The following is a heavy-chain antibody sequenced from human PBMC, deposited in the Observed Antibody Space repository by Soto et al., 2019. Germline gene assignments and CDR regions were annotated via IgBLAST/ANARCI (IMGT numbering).Heavy chain of an antibody. J-gene: IGHJ4*02. Sequence: EVQLVEPGGGLVQPGGSLRLSCAASGFTFSIYWMHWVRQAPGKGLVWVSRINGDGSNTFYADSVKGRFTISRDNAKNTLYLQMNSLGAEDTAVYYCTRDHYSSSWYRGQGTLVTVSS. CDR1: GFTFSIYW. CDR2: INGDGSNT. CDR3: TRDHYSSSWY. D-gene: IGHD6-13*01. V-gene: IGHV3-74*01.